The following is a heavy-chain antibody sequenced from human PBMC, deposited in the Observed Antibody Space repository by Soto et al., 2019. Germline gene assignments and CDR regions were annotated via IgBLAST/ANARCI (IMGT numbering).Heavy chain of an antibody. CDR2: ISYNGDST. Sequence: PGGSLRLSCSASGFIFSSYVMHWVRQAPGKGLEYVSGISYNGDSTYYADSVKGRFTVSRDNSKNTLYLQMSSLRAEDTAVYYCAKYYDSSGYYSRPSYFDYWGQGTLVTVSS. J-gene: IGHJ4*02. V-gene: IGHV3-64D*06. CDR3: AKYYDSSGYYSRPSYFDY. D-gene: IGHD3-22*01. CDR1: GFIFSSYV.